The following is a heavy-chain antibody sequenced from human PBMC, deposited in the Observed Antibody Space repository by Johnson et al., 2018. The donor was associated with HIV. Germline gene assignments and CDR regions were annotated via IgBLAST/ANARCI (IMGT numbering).Heavy chain of an antibody. V-gene: IGHV3-9*01. D-gene: IGHD6-6*01. CDR1: GFTFDDYD. J-gene: IGHJ3*02. Sequence: VQLVESGGGLVQPGRSMRLSCAASGFTFDDYDMHWVRQAPGKGLEWVSGISWNSDTIGYADSVKGRFAISRDNAKNSLYLQMNSLRVEDTAVYYCASPWGRYSISSLDTFDIWGQGTMVTVSS. CDR2: ISWNSDTI. CDR3: ASPWGRYSISSLDTFDI.